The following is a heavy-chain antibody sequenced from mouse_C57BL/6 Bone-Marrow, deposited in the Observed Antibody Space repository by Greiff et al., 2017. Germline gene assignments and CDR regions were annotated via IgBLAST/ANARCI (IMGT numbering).Heavy chain of an antibody. CDR2: IDPSDSET. D-gene: IGHD1-1*01. J-gene: IGHJ4*01. CDR1: GYTFTSYW. Sequence: VQLQQPGAELVRPGSSVKLSCKASGYTFTSYWMHWVKQRPIQGLEWIGNIDPSDSETHYNQKFKDKATLTVDKSSSTAYMQLSSLTSEDSAVYDWARPAYYYGSTYYAMDYWGQGTSVTVSS. CDR3: ARPAYYYGSTYYAMDY. V-gene: IGHV1-52*01.